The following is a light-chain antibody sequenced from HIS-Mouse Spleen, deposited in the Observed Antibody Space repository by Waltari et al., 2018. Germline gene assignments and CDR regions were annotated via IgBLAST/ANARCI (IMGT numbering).Light chain of an antibody. J-gene: IGLJ3*02. CDR1: SGSSASNH. Sequence: NFMLTQPHSVSESPGKTVTISCTGSSGSSASNHVQWYQQRPGSAPTTVIYEDNQRPSGVPDRFSGSIDSSSNSASLTISGLKTEDEADYYCQSYDSSNRVFGGGTKLTVL. CDR3: QSYDSSNRV. CDR2: EDN. V-gene: IGLV6-57*02.